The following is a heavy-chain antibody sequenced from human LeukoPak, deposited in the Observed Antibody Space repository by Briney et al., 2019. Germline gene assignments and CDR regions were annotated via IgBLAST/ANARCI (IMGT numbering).Heavy chain of an antibody. V-gene: IGHV3-23*01. Sequence: GGSLRLSCAASGFTFSSYAMSWVRQAPGKGLEWVSAISGSGGSTYYADSVKGRFTISRDNSKNTLYLQMNSLRAEDTAVYYCAKDPDSGSWYLDDAFDIWGQGTMVIVSS. CDR3: AKDPDSGSWYLDDAFDI. CDR1: GFTFSSYA. CDR2: ISGSGGST. J-gene: IGHJ3*02. D-gene: IGHD6-13*01.